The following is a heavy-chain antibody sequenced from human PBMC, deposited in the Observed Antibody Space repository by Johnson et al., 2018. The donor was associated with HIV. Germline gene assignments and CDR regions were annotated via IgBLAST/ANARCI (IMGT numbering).Heavy chain of an antibody. V-gene: IGHV3-53*02. CDR1: GFTVSSNY. CDR2: FYSGGST. Sequence: VQLVETGGGLIQPGGSLRVSCAASGFTVSSNYMSWVRQAPGKGLEWVSGFYSGGSTYYADSVKGRFTISRDNSKNTLFLQMNSLRAEDTAVYYCAKDAAAAALRAFDNWGQGTMVTVSS. CDR3: AKDAAAAALRAFDN. D-gene: IGHD6-13*01. J-gene: IGHJ3*02.